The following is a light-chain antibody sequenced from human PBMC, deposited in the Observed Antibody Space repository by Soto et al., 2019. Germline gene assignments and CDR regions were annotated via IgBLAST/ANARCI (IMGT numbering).Light chain of an antibody. V-gene: IGKV1-5*01. Sequence: DIQMTQSPSTLSASVGYRFTITCRASQSISGWLAWYQQKPGKATKLLIYDVSSLESGVPSRLSGSGSGKEFTLAISSLQPDDFATYYCQQYNSYPWTFGQGTKVDIK. CDR1: QSISGW. CDR3: QQYNSYPWT. CDR2: DVS. J-gene: IGKJ1*01.